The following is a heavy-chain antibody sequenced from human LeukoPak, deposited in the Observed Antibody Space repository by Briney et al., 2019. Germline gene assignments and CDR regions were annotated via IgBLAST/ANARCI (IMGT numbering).Heavy chain of an antibody. CDR1: GFTFSSYS. J-gene: IGHJ4*02. D-gene: IGHD3-10*01. V-gene: IGHV3-21*01. CDR3: ARDQSIAARVGSYYGSGSLTRFDY. Sequence: PGGSLRLSCAASGFTFSSYSMNWVRQAPGKGLEWVSSISSSSSYIYYADSVKGRFTISRDNAKNSLYLQMNSLRAEDTAVYYCARDQSIAARVGSYYGSGSLTRFDYWGQGTLVTVSS. CDR2: ISSSSSYI.